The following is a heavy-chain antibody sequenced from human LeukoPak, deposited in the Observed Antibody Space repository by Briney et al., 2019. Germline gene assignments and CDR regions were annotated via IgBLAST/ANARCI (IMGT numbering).Heavy chain of an antibody. CDR1: GYSFTSYW. Sequence: GESLKISCKGSGYSFTSYWIGWVRQAPGQGLEWMGWISAYNGNTNYAQKLQGRVTMTTDTSTSTAYMELRSLRSDDTAVYYCARVPLTIFGVVICRGEDIDYWGQGTLVTVSS. V-gene: IGHV1-18*04. J-gene: IGHJ4*02. CDR3: ARVPLTIFGVVICRGEDIDY. D-gene: IGHD3-3*01. CDR2: ISAYNGNT.